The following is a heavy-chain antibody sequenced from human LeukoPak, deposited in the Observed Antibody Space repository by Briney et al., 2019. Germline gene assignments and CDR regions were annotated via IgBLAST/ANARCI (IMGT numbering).Heavy chain of an antibody. CDR2: IYTSGST. D-gene: IGHD3-10*01. Sequence: SETLSLTCTVSRGSISSYYWSWIRQPAGKGLEWIGRIYTSGSTNYNPSLKSRVTMSVDTSKNQFSLKLSSVTAADTAVYYCASNTYYYGSGGKYYFDYWGQGTLVTVSS. J-gene: IGHJ4*02. CDR3: ASNTYYYGSGGKYYFDY. CDR1: RGSISSYY. V-gene: IGHV4-4*07.